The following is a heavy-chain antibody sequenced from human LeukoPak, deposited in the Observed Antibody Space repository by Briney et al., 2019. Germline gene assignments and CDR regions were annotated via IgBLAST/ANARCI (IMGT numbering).Heavy chain of an antibody. CDR3: ATGRGVATIDYFDY. J-gene: IGHJ4*02. CDR1: GGTFSSYA. CDR2: IIPIFGTA. D-gene: IGHD5-24*01. Sequence: SVKVSCKASGGTFSSYAISWVRQAPGQGLEWMGGIIPIFGTANYAQKFQGRVTITADESTSTAYMELSSLRSEDTAVYYCATGRGVATIDYFDYWGQGTLVTVSS. V-gene: IGHV1-69*13.